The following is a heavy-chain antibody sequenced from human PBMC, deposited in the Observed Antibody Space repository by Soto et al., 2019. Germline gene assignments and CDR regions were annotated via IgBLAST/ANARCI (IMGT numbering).Heavy chain of an antibody. V-gene: IGHV3-21*01. Sequence: VGSLRLSCAASGFTFSSYSMNWVRQAPGKGLEWVSSISSSSSYIYYADSVKGRFTISRDNAKNSLYLQMNSLRAEDTAVYYCAREIMITFGGVPWFDPWGQGTLVTVSS. D-gene: IGHD3-16*01. CDR2: ISSSSSYI. J-gene: IGHJ5*02. CDR1: GFTFSSYS. CDR3: AREIMITFGGVPWFDP.